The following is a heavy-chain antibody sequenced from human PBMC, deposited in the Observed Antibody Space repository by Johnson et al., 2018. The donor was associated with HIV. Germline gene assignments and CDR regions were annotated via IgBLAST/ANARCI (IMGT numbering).Heavy chain of an antibody. D-gene: IGHD2-2*02. CDR2: ISGSGGST. CDR3: ARDDTEADGAFDI. J-gene: IGHJ3*02. CDR1: GFTFSSYA. Sequence: VQLVESGGGLVQPGGSLRLSCAASGFTFSSYAMSWVRQAPGKGLEWVSAISGSGGSTYYADSVKGRFTISRDNAKNSLYLQMNSLRAEDTAVYYCARDDTEADGAFDIWGQGTVVTVSS. V-gene: IGHV3-23*04.